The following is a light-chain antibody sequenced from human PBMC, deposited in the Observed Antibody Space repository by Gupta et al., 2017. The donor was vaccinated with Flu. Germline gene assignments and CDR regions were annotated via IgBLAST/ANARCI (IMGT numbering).Light chain of an antibody. CDR1: QSLLHSNGYNY. Sequence: PVTPGGTASISCRSSQSLLHSNGYNYLDWYVQKPGQSPQLLIYLGSYRASGVPDRFSGSGSGADFTLKISRLEAEDVGVYFCMQTLQTPTFGRGTKVEIK. CDR2: LGS. V-gene: IGKV2-28*01. CDR3: MQTLQTPT. J-gene: IGKJ1*01.